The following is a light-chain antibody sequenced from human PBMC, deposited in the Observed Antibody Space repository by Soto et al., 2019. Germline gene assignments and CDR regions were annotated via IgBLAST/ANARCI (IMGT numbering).Light chain of an antibody. V-gene: IGLV2-14*01. CDR1: SSDVGGYNY. CDR2: EAS. Sequence: QSVLTQPASVSGSPGQSITISCTGTSSDVGGYNYVSWYQQYPGKVPKLMIYEASNRPAGVSNRFSGSKSGNTASLTISGLQAEDEADYYCNSKGTGLTYVFGTGTKVTVL. J-gene: IGLJ1*01. CDR3: NSKGTGLTYV.